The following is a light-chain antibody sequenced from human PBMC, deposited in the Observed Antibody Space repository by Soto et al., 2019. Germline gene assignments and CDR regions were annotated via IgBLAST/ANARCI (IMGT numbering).Light chain of an antibody. J-gene: IGKJ2*01. V-gene: IGKV1-5*01. Sequence: DIQMTQSPSTLSASVGDRVTITCRASQSISTWLAWYQQKPGKAPKLLIYDASKLESGVPSRFSGSGSGTEFTLTIGSLQPDDFATYYCQHYNSHSFMYPFGQGTKLESK. CDR1: QSISTW. CDR3: QHYNSHSFMYP. CDR2: DAS.